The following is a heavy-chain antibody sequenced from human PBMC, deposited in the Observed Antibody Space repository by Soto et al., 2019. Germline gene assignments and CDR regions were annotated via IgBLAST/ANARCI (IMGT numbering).Heavy chain of an antibody. CDR3: ARFRGDAFDI. D-gene: IGHD3-10*01. J-gene: IGHJ3*02. CDR2: ISPDGTIP. CDR1: GFTFSNYW. V-gene: IGHV3-74*01. Sequence: EVQLVESGGGLVQPGGSLRLSCAVSGFTFSNYWMHWVRQAPGKGLVWVSTISPDGTIPDYTDSVKGRLAISRDNAKSTLFLQSNSLRAEDTAVYYCARFRGDAFDIWGQGTMVTVSS.